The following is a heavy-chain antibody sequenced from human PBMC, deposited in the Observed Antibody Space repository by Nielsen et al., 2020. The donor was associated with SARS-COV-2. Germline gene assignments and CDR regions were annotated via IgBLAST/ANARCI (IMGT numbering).Heavy chain of an antibody. CDR2: ISSSSSYI. V-gene: IGHV3-21*01. J-gene: IGHJ5*02. Sequence: GESLKISCAASGFTFSSYSMNWVRQAPGKGLEWVSSISSSSSYIYYADSVKGRFTISRDNAKNSLYLQMNSLRAEDTAVYYCAKVDSYISPGRWFDPWGQGTLVTVSS. CDR3: AKVDSYISPGRWFDP. CDR1: GFTFSSYS.